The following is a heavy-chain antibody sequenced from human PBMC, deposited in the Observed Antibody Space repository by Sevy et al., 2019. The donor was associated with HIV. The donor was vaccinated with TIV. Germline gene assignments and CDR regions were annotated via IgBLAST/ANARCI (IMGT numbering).Heavy chain of an antibody. CDR1: GGTFSSYA. D-gene: IGHD1-26*01. Sequence: ASVKVSCKASGGTFSSYAISWVRQAPGQGLEWMGGIIPIFGTANYAQKFQGRVTITADKSTSTAYMELSSLRSEDTAVYYGARAFGSGSYYWFDPWGQGTLVTVSS. J-gene: IGHJ5*02. CDR3: ARAFGSGSYYWFDP. CDR2: IIPIFGTA. V-gene: IGHV1-69*06.